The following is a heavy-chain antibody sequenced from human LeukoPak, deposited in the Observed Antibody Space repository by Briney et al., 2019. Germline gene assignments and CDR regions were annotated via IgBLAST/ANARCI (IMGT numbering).Heavy chain of an antibody. D-gene: IGHD1-1*01. Sequence: GASVKVSCKASGYTFTGYYMHWVRQAPGQGLEWMGWINPNSGGTNYAQKFQGRVTMTRATSNSTAYLELSRLRSDDTAVYYCAREFNWNCSQDAFDIWRQGTMVTVSS. V-gene: IGHV1-2*02. CDR1: GYTFTGYY. CDR2: INPNSGGT. CDR3: AREFNWNCSQDAFDI. J-gene: IGHJ3*02.